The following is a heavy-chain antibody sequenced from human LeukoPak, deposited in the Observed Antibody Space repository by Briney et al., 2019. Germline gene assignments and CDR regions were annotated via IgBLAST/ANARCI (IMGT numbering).Heavy chain of an antibody. V-gene: IGHV3-66*01. CDR3: ARDSASSSGWHDAFDI. J-gene: IGHJ3*02. Sequence: GGSLRLSCAASGFTVSSNYMNWVRQAPGKGLEWVSIIYNGVSTHYADSVKGRFTISRDNSKNTVYLQMNSLRVEDTAVYYCARDSASSSGWHDAFDIWGQGTIVTVSS. CDR1: GFTVSSNY. D-gene: IGHD6-19*01. CDR2: IYNGVST.